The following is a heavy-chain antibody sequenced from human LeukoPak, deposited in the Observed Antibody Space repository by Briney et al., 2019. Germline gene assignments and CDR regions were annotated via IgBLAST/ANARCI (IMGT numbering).Heavy chain of an antibody. V-gene: IGHV3-74*01. Sequence: GGSLRLSCAASGFTFSSYWMHWVRQAPGKGLVWVSRINSDGSSTSYADSVKGRFTISRDNAKNTLYLQMNSLIAEDTAAYYCASDFWSGYYTPMGVNYWGQGTLVTVSS. D-gene: IGHD3-3*01. J-gene: IGHJ4*02. CDR2: INSDGSST. CDR3: ASDFWSGYYTPMGVNY. CDR1: GFTFSSYW.